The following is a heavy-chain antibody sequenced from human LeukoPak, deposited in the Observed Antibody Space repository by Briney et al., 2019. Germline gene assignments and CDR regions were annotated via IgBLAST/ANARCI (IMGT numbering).Heavy chain of an antibody. CDR3: ARKPYCSGGTCYGLDV. J-gene: IGHJ6*02. V-gene: IGHV3-23*01. CDR2: ISGSGDGT. D-gene: IGHD2-15*01. Sequence: GGSLRLSCAASGFTFSSYGMGWVRQAPGKGLEWVSAISGSGDGTNYADSVKGRFTISRDNSKNTLYLQMNSLRAEDTAVYYCARKPYCSGGTCYGLDVRGQGTTVTVSS. CDR1: GFTFSSYG.